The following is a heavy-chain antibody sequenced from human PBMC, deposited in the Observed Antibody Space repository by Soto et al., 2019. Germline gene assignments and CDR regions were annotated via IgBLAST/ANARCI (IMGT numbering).Heavy chain of an antibody. CDR2: IYYSGST. D-gene: IGHD3-3*01. V-gene: IGHV4-39*01. Sequence: SETLSLTCTVSGGSISSSSYYWGWIRQPPGKGLEWIGSIYYSGSTYYNPSLKSRVTISVDTSKNQFSLKLSSVTAADTAVYYCAVRTYYDFWSGYDYWGQGTLVTVSS. CDR3: AVRTYYDFWSGYDY. J-gene: IGHJ4*02. CDR1: GGSISSSSYY.